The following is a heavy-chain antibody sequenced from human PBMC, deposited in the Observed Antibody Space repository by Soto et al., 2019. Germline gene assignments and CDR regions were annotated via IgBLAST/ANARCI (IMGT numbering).Heavy chain of an antibody. J-gene: IGHJ5*02. D-gene: IGHD3-10*01. Sequence: ASVKVSCKASGYTFTTYAMHWVRQAPGQGLEWMGWISAYNGNTNYAQKLQGRVTMTTDTSTSTAYMELRSLRSDDTAVYYCARDYGFGELFDPWGRGTLVTVSS. CDR2: ISAYNGNT. CDR1: GYTFTTYA. V-gene: IGHV1-18*01. CDR3: ARDYGFGELFDP.